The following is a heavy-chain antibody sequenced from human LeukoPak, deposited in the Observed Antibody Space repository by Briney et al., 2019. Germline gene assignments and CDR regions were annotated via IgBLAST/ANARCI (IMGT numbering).Heavy chain of an antibody. V-gene: IGHV3-74*01. Sequence: GGSLRLSCAASGFTFSSYWMHWVRQAPGKGLVWVSRINSDGSSTSYADSVKGRFTISRDNAKNTLYLQMNSLRAEDTAVYYCARDDHYDSSGYYYRPFDYWGQGTLVTVSS. CDR1: GFTFSSYW. D-gene: IGHD3-22*01. CDR3: ARDDHYDSSGYYYRPFDY. J-gene: IGHJ4*02. CDR2: INSDGSST.